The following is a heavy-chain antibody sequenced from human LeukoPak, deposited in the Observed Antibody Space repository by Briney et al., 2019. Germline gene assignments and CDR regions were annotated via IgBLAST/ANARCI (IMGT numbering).Heavy chain of an antibody. CDR1: GFTSSDYW. Sequence: GGSLILSCTASGFTSSDYWMSWVRQAPGKGLEWVANIKQDGSEKYYVDSVKGRFTISRDNAKNSLYLQMNSLRAEDTAVYYCARGGNSYGPNWFDPWGQGTLVAVSS. D-gene: IGHD5-18*01. V-gene: IGHV3-7*03. CDR3: ARGGNSYGPNWFDP. CDR2: IKQDGSEK. J-gene: IGHJ5*02.